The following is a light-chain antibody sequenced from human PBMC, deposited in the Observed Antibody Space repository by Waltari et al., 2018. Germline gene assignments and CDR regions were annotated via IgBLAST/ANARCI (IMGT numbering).Light chain of an antibody. CDR1: TTNIGSNS. CDR2: RND. Sequence: QSVLTQPPSASGTPGQRVTISCSGSTTNIGSNSVHGYHQLPGAAPKLLIFRNDQRPSVVPARFSGSKTGTSASLAISGLRSEDEADYYCAAWDDSLRGFIMFGGGTKLTVL. V-gene: IGLV1-47*01. J-gene: IGLJ3*02. CDR3: AAWDDSLRGFIM.